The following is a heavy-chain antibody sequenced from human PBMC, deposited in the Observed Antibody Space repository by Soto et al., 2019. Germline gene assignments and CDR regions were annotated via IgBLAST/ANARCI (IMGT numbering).Heavy chain of an antibody. V-gene: IGHV3-23*01. CDR3: AKIAEAVAGTVYGH. J-gene: IGHJ4*02. CDR1: GFTFNSHA. D-gene: IGHD6-19*01. CDR2: IGGSGGSP. Sequence: GGSLRISCAASGFTFNSHAMGWVRQAPGKGLEWVSAIGGSGGSPNYADSVKGRFTISRDNSKNTLYLQMNSLRAEDTAVYYCAKIAEAVAGTVYGHWGQGTLVTVSS.